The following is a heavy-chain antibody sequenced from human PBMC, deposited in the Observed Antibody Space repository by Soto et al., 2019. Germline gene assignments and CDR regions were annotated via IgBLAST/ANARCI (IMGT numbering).Heavy chain of an antibody. D-gene: IGHD3-3*01. Sequence: PGGSLRLSCAASGFTFSNAWMSWVRQAPGKGLEWVGRIKSKTDGGTTDYAAPVKGRFTISRDDSKNTLYLQMNSLKTEDTAVYYCTTDQANDFWSGSFPQADAFDIWGQGTMVTVSS. CDR3: TTDQANDFWSGSFPQADAFDI. CDR2: IKSKTDGGTT. V-gene: IGHV3-15*01. J-gene: IGHJ3*02. CDR1: GFTFSNAW.